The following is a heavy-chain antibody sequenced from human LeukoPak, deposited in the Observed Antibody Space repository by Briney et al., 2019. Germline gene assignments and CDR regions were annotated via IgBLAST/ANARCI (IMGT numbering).Heavy chain of an antibody. Sequence: ASVKVSCKASGYTFTGYYMHWVRQAPGQGLEWMGWINPNNGNTNYAQKLQGRVTMTTDTSTSTAYMGLRSLRSDDTAVYYCARARDIVVVPAASTHNWFDPWGQGTLVTVSS. CDR2: INPNNGNT. CDR1: GYTFTGYY. V-gene: IGHV1-18*04. J-gene: IGHJ5*02. D-gene: IGHD2-2*01. CDR3: ARARDIVVVPAASTHNWFDP.